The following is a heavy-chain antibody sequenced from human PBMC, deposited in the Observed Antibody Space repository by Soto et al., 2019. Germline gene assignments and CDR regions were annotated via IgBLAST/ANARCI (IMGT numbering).Heavy chain of an antibody. CDR3: ARIAPIVVVVAATDFDY. J-gene: IGHJ4*02. CDR1: GYTFTGYY. D-gene: IGHD2-15*01. V-gene: IGHV1-2*02. Sequence: ASVKVSCKASGYTFTGYYMHWVRQAPGQGLEWMGWINPNSGGTNYAQKFQGRVTTTRDTSISTAYMELSRLRSDDTAVYYCARIAPIVVVVAATDFDYWGQGTLVTVSS. CDR2: INPNSGGT.